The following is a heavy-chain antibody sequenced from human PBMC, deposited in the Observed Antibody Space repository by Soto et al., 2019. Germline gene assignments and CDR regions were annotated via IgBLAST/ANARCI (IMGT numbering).Heavy chain of an antibody. J-gene: IGHJ4*02. CDR1: GGTFSSYT. CDR3: ARDVGYGLIDY. V-gene: IGHV1-18*01. Sequence: ASVKVSCKASGGTFSSYTISWVRQAPGQGLEWMGWINAYNGNTNYAQKLQGRVTMTTDTSTSTAYMELRSLSSDDTAVYYCARDVGYGLIDYWGQGTLVTVSS. CDR2: INAYNGNT. D-gene: IGHD5-18*01.